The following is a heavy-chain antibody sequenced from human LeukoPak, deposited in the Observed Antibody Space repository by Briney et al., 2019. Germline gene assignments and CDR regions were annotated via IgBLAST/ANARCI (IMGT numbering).Heavy chain of an antibody. CDR1: GGSISSSSYY. CDR3: ARGSNSGPILFDY. Sequence: SETLSLTCTVSGGSISSSSYYWGWIRRPPGKGLEWIGSIYYSGSTYYNPSLKSRVTISVDTSKNQFSLKLSSVTAADTAVYYCARGSNSGPILFDYWGQGTLVTVSS. J-gene: IGHJ4*02. CDR2: IYYSGST. V-gene: IGHV4-39*07. D-gene: IGHD3-10*01.